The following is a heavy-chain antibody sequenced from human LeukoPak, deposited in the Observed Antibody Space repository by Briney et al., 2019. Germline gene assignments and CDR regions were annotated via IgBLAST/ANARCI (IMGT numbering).Heavy chain of an antibody. Sequence: GGSLRLSCAASGFTFSSYAMSWVRQAPGKGLEWVSAISGSGGSTYYADSVKGRFTISRDNSKNTLYLQMNSLRAGDTAVYYCARAVRGSSSWYWGIDYWGQGTLVTVSS. V-gene: IGHV3-23*01. J-gene: IGHJ4*02. CDR1: GFTFSSYA. CDR2: ISGSGGST. D-gene: IGHD6-13*01. CDR3: ARAVRGSSSWYWGIDY.